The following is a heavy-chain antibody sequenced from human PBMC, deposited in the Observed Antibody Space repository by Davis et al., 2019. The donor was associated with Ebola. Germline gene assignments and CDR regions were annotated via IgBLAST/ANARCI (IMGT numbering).Heavy chain of an antibody. V-gene: IGHV3-13*01. J-gene: IGHJ6*04. CDR1: GFTFSSYD. CDR2: IGTAGDT. CDR3: ARSKILSITVAGHYYYGMDV. Sequence: GESLKISCAASGFTFSSYDMHWVRQATGKGLEWVSAIGTAGDTYYPGSVKGRFTISRENAKNSLYLQMNSLRAGDTAVYYCARSKILSITVAGHYYYGMDVWGKGTTVTVSS. D-gene: IGHD6-19*01.